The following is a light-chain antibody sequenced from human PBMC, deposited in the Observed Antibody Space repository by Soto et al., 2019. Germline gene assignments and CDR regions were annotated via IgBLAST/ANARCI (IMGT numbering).Light chain of an antibody. V-gene: IGLV2-8*01. CDR3: SSYAGRNNFLV. J-gene: IGLJ3*02. CDR1: SSDVGGYKY. CDR2: EVS. Sequence: QSVLTQPPSAPGSPGQSVTISCTGNSSDVGGYKYVSWYQQHPGKAPKLMIYEVSERPSGVPDRFSGSKSGNTASLTVSGLQAEDEADYYCSSYAGRNNFLVFGGWTKLTVL.